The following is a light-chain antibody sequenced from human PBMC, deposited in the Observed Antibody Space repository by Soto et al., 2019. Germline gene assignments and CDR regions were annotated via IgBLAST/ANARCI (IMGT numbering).Light chain of an antibody. CDR3: QQLNSYPPWT. Sequence: DLQMTRFSSTLAGSVGGRGTMTRRSSQTISSWLAWYQKKPGKAPKLMLYKAYTLKSGVPPRFSGSGSGTEFTLTISSLQPDDFANYYCQQLNSYPPWTFGQGTKV. CDR2: KAY. CDR1: QTISSW. J-gene: IGKJ1*01. V-gene: IGKV1-5*03.